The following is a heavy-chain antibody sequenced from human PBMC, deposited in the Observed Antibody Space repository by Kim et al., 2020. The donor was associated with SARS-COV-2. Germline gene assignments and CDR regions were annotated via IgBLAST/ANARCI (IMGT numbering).Heavy chain of an antibody. D-gene: IGHD2-15*01. V-gene: IGHV4-31*03. J-gene: IGHJ4*02. CDR2: IYYSGST. CDR3: ARVYPSGYCSGGSCPVLGYFDY. CDR1: GGSISSGGYY. Sequence: SETLSLTCTVSGGSISSGGYYWSWIRQHPGKGLEWIGYIYYSGSTYYNPSLKSRVTISVDTSKNQFSLKLSSVTAADTAVYYCARVYPSGYCSGGSCPVLGYFDYWGQGTLVTVSS.